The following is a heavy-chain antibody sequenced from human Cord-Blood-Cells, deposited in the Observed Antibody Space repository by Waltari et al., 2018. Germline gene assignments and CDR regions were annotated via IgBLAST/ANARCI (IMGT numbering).Heavy chain of an antibody. Sequence: QVQLVESGGGVVQPGRSLRLTWAAAGFPFSSYGMHWVAQAPGKGVEWVAVIWYDGSNKYYADSVKGRFTIPRDNSKNTLYLQMNSLRAEDTAVYYCARDPYSNYYYYGMDVWGQGTTVTVSS. D-gene: IGHD4-4*01. CDR3: ARDPYSNYYYYGMDV. V-gene: IGHV3-33*01. CDR2: IWYDGSNK. J-gene: IGHJ6*02. CDR1: GFPFSSYG.